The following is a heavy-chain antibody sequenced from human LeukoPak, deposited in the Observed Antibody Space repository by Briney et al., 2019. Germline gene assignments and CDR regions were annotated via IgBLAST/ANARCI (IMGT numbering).Heavy chain of an antibody. D-gene: IGHD4-11*01. J-gene: IGHJ5*02. CDR1: GGSISSGSYY. CDR3: ARGPPLYSNHRWFDP. V-gene: IGHV4-61*02. CDR2: IYTSGST. Sequence: SQTLSLTCTVSGGSISSGSYYWSWIRQPAGKGLEWIGRIYTSGSTNYNPSLKSRVTISVDTSKNQFSLKLSSVTAADTAVYYCARGPPLYSNHRWFDPWGQGTLVTVSS.